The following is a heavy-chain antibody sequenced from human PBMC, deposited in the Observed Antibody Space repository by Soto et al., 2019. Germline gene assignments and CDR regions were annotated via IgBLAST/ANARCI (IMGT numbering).Heavy chain of an antibody. CDR1: GYTFTSYD. V-gene: IGHV1-8*01. Sequence: ASVKVSCKASGYTFTSYDINWVRQATGQGLEWMGWMNPNSGNTVYAQKFQGRVTMTRNTSISTAYMELSSLRSEDTAVYYCARAPTYYDFWSGYFDYWGQGTLVTVSS. D-gene: IGHD3-3*01. CDR3: ARAPTYYDFWSGYFDY. CDR2: MNPNSGNT. J-gene: IGHJ4*02.